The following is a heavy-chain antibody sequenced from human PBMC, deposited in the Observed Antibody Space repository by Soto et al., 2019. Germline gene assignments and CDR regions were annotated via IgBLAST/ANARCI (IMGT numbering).Heavy chain of an antibody. CDR1: GDTFTSYG. V-gene: IGHV1-18*01. CDR2: ISAYNGNT. J-gene: IGHJ5*02. D-gene: IGHD1-26*01. CDR3: ARVVGALGHWFDP. Sequence: VQLVQSGGEVKKPGASGKVSCKASGDTFTSYGISWVRQAPGQGLEWMGRISAYNGNTNYAQKLQGRVTMTTDTSTSTAYMELRSLRSDDTAVYYCARVVGALGHWFDPWGQGTLVIVSS.